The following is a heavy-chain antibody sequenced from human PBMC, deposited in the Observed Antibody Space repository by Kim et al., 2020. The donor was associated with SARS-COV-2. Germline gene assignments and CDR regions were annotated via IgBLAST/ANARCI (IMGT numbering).Heavy chain of an antibody. Sequence: SETLSLTCAVYGGSFSGYYWSWIRQPPGKGLEWIGEINHSGSTNYNPSLKSRVTISVDTSKNQFSLKLSSVTAADTAVYYCARGQGSSWCPGVWGQGTLVTVSS. CDR3: ARGQGSSWCPGV. CDR1: GGSFSGYY. J-gene: IGHJ4*02. CDR2: INHSGST. D-gene: IGHD6-13*01. V-gene: IGHV4-34*01.